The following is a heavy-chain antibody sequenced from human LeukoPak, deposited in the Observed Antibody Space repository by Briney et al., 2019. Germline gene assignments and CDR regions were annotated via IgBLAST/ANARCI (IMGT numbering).Heavy chain of an antibody. J-gene: IGHJ4*02. CDR2: ISWNSGSI. V-gene: IGHV3-9*01. CDR1: GFTFDDYA. CDR3: AKDRSSRIAAARS. Sequence: GGSLRLSCAASGFTFDDYAMHWVRQAPGKGLEWVSGISWNSGSIGYADSVKGRFTISRDNAKNSLYLQMNSLRAEDTALYYCAKDRSSRIAAARSWGQGTLVTVSS. D-gene: IGHD6-13*01.